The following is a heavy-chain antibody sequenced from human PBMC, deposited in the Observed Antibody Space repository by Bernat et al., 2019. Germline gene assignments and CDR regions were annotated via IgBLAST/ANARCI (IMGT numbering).Heavy chain of an antibody. CDR3: ARDNYDTSPLDY. D-gene: IGHD3-22*01. Sequence: DVQLVESGGGLVQPGGSLRLSCAASGFTFSHYWMSWVRQAPGKGLEWVANIKEDGSEKYYVDSEKGRFTISRDNAKNSLYLQMNSLRAEDTAVYFCARDNYDTSPLDYWGQGTLVSVSS. V-gene: IGHV3-7*01. CDR2: IKEDGSEK. J-gene: IGHJ4*02. CDR1: GFTFSHYW.